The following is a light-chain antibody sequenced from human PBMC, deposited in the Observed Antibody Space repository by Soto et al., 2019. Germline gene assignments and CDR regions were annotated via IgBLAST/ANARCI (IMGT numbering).Light chain of an antibody. V-gene: IGKV1-5*01. CDR1: QIISNW. Sequence: DIQMTQSPSTLSASVGDRVTITCRARQIISNWLAWYQQKPGKAPNLLIYGASSLQTGVPSRFSGSGSGTEFTLSISSLQPDDFATYYCQQYDSYPYTFGQGTKLEIK. J-gene: IGKJ2*01. CDR3: QQYDSYPYT. CDR2: GAS.